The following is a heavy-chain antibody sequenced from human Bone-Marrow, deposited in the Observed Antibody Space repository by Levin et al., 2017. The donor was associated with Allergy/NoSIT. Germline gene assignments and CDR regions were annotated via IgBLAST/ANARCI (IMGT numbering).Heavy chain of an antibody. D-gene: IGHD1-14*01. V-gene: IGHV3-21*06. CDR1: GFPFRGSS. Sequence: LSLTCVASGFPFRGSSMNWVRQTPGKGLEWVSSISESSTSYKYYADSVKGRFTISRDDAENSLFLQMDSLRVEDSAVYFCARGYNSPADFDYWGQGTLVTVSS. J-gene: IGHJ4*02. CDR2: ISESSTSYK. CDR3: ARGYNSPADFDY.